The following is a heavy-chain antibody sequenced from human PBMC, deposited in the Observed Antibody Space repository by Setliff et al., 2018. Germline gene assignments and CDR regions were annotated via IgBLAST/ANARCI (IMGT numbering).Heavy chain of an antibody. CDR2: IYTSWST. CDR1: GDSISSRTHY. J-gene: IGHJ4*02. Sequence: SETLSLTCTVSGDSISSRTHYWSWIRQPAGKGLEWIGHIYTSWSTIYNPSLKSRVTISLDTSKNQFSLKLTSVTAADTAVYYCARGHPPSDSSGYYYAYWGQGTLVTVSS. V-gene: IGHV4-61*09. CDR3: ARGHPPSDSSGYYYAY. D-gene: IGHD3-22*01.